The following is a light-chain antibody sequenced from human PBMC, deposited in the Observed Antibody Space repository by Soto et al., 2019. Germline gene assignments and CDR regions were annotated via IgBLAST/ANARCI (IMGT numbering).Light chain of an antibody. J-gene: IGLJ2*01. Sequence: QSALTQPPSASGSPGQSVTISCTGTSSDVGGYDSVSWYQQHPGKAPKLIIYEVSKRPSGVPDRFSGSKSGNTASLTVSGLQAEDEADYYCSSYAGSNVVFGGGTQLTVL. V-gene: IGLV2-8*01. CDR2: EVS. CDR1: SSDVGGYDS. CDR3: SSYAGSNVV.